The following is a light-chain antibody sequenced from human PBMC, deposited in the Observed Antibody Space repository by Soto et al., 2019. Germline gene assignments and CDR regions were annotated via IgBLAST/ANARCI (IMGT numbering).Light chain of an antibody. Sequence: DIQMTQSPSTLSASVGDRVIITCRASQNINTWLAWYQQKPGKVPKLLIYDVSNLESGVPSRFSGSGSGTAFTLTISSLQPDEFATDSCQQYHSYSYTFGQGTRLEIK. CDR1: QNINTW. J-gene: IGKJ2*01. CDR3: QQYHSYSYT. V-gene: IGKV1-5*01. CDR2: DVS.